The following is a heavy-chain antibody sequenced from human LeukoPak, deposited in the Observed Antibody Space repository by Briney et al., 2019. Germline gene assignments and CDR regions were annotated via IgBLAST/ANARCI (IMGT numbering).Heavy chain of an antibody. CDR1: GFTFSSYS. D-gene: IGHD3-10*01. V-gene: IGHV3-48*04. CDR3: ARVWVGPAN. CDR2: ISSSSTI. J-gene: IGHJ4*02. Sequence: PGGSLRLSCAASGFTFSSYSMNWVRQAPGKGLEWVSYISSSSTIYYADSVKGRFTISRDNAKNSLYLQMNSLRAEDTAVYCCARVWVGPANWGQGTLVTVSS.